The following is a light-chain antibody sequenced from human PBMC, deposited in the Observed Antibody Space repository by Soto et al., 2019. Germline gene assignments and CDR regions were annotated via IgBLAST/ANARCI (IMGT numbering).Light chain of an antibody. CDR1: SSDVGAYNL. J-gene: IGLJ1*01. Sequence: QSALTQPPSASGSPGQSVTISCTGTSSDVGAYNLVSWYQQHPGKAPKLMIYEVSKRPSGVPDRFSGSKSGNTASLTVSGLQADDEADYFCSSYAGSNNYVFGTGTKLTVL. V-gene: IGLV2-8*01. CDR2: EVS. CDR3: SSYAGSNNYV.